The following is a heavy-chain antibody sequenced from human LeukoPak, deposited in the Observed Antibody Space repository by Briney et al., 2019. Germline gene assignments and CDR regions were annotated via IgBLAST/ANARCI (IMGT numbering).Heavy chain of an antibody. CDR3: TRHYDDYVWGSYRYGYDY. Sequence: PGGSLRLSCAASGFTFSGSAMHWVRQASGKGLEWVGRIRSKANSYATAYAASVKGRFTISRDDSKNTAYLQMNSLKTEDTAVYYCTRHYDDYVWGSYRYGYDYWGQRTLVTVSS. D-gene: IGHD3-16*02. J-gene: IGHJ4*02. CDR2: IRSKANSYAT. V-gene: IGHV3-73*01. CDR1: GFTFSGSA.